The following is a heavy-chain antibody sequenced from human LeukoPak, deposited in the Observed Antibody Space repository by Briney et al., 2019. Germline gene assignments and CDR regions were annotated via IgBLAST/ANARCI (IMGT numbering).Heavy chain of an antibody. V-gene: IGHV1-18*01. D-gene: IGHD4-23*01. Sequence: ASVNVSCKASGYTFSIYGISWVRQAPGQGLEWMGWISGYNGNTKYAQKVQGRVTMTTDTSTSTAYMELRSLRSDDTAVYYCARDGGDYGGSNDAFDIWGQGTMVTVSS. CDR2: ISGYNGNT. CDR3: ARDGGDYGGSNDAFDI. CDR1: GYTFSIYG. J-gene: IGHJ3*02.